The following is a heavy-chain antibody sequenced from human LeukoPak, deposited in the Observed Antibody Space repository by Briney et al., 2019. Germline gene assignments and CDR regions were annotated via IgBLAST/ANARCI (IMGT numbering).Heavy chain of an antibody. Sequence: ASVKVSCKASVYTFTDYYMHCVRQAPGRGREWLGRINPISGGTNYAQKFQGRVTITRDTSFTTAYMELSRLSSDAAAVYYCGRGRYWGFDFDSWGQGNLVTVSS. D-gene: IGHD7-27*01. CDR2: INPISGGT. CDR3: GRGRYWGFDFDS. CDR1: VYTFTDYY. V-gene: IGHV1-2*06. J-gene: IGHJ4*02.